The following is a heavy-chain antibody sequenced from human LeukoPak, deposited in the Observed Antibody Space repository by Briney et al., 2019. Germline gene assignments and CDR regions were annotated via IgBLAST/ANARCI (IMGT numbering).Heavy chain of an antibody. V-gene: IGHV3-21*01. CDR2: ITSSSSI. D-gene: IGHD1-26*01. CDR3: ARVGVGSWCYDY. Sequence: SGGSLRLSCTASGFTFSSYNMDWVRQAPGKGLEWVSSITSSSSIYYADSVKGRFTISRDNAKNSLYLQMNSLRAEDTAVYYCARVGVGSWCYDYWGQGTLVTVSS. CDR1: GFTFSSYN. J-gene: IGHJ4*02.